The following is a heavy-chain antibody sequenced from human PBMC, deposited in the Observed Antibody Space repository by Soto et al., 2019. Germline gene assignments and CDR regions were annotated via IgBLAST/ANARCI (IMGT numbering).Heavy chain of an antibody. CDR1: GFTFSSYA. V-gene: IGHV3-23*01. J-gene: IGHJ4*02. CDR3: AKSKTRPTLARVLYY. CDR2: ISGSGGST. Sequence: GGSLRLSCAASGFTFSSYAMSWVRQAPGKGLEWVSAISGSGGSTYYADSVKGRFTISRDNSKNTLYLQMNSLRAEDTAVYYCAKSKTRPTLARVLYYWGQGTLVTVSS.